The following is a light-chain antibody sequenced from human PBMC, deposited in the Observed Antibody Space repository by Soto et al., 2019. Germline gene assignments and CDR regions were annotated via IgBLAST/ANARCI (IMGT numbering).Light chain of an antibody. CDR3: QQSFSTPQT. V-gene: IGKV1-39*01. CDR1: QSISSY. CDR2: VAS. Sequence: EIQMTQSPSSLSASVGDRVTITFRASQSISSYLNWYQQKPGKAPKLLINVASTLQGGVPSRFSGSGSGTEFTLAISSLQPEDSATYYCQQSFSTPQTFGGGTKVDI. J-gene: IGKJ4*01.